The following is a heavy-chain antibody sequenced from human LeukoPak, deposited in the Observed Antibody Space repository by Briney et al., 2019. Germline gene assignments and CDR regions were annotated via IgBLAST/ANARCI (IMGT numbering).Heavy chain of an antibody. CDR2: IKQDGSEK. D-gene: IGHD4-17*01. V-gene: IGHV3-7*01. J-gene: IGHJ4*02. CDR3: ARALVATISSTWTTVTTRGFDY. Sequence: GGSLGLSCAASGFTFSSYWMSWVRQAPGKGLEWVASIKQDGSEKYYVDSVKGRFTISRDNAKNSLYLQMNSLRAEDTAVYYCARALVATISSTWTTVTTRGFDYWGQGTLVTVSS. CDR1: GFTFSSYW.